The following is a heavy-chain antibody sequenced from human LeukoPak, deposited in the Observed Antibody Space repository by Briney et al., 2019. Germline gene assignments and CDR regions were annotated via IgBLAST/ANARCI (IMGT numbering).Heavy chain of an antibody. CDR2: INYSGST. V-gene: IGHV4-34*01. Sequence: PSETLSLTCTVYGGSFSGYYWSWIRQPPGKGLEWIGEINYSGSTNYNPSLKSRVTISVDTSKNQFSLKLSSVTAADTAVYYCARQGRGYSYYFDYWGQGTLVTVSS. J-gene: IGHJ4*02. CDR3: ARQGRGYSYYFDY. CDR1: GGSFSGYY. D-gene: IGHD5-18*01.